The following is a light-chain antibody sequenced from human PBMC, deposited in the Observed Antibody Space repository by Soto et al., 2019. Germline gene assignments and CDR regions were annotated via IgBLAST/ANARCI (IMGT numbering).Light chain of an antibody. J-gene: IGKJ1*01. Sequence: DIQMTQSPSSLSASVGDTVTITCQASQDISHYLNWYQQKPWKAPKLLIYKASTVKSGVPSRFSGSGSGTDFTLTISSLHPDDFATYYCQQYNSYSPTFGQGTKVDI. CDR1: QDISHY. CDR3: QQYNSYSPT. V-gene: IGKV1-5*03. CDR2: KAS.